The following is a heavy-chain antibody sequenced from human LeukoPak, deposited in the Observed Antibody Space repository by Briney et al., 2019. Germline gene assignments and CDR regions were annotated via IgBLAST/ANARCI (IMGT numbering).Heavy chain of an antibody. J-gene: IGHJ6*03. CDR1: GFTFSSYT. D-gene: IGHD6-25*01. CDR3: ARFAAGGSYYYYMDV. Sequence: GGSLRLSCAASGFTFSSYTMNWVRQPPGKGLEWVSNIGTSSTTIYYADSVKGRFTISRDNAKNSLYLQMNSLRADDTAVYYCARFAAGGSYYYYMDVWAKGPRSPSP. CDR2: IGTSSTTI. V-gene: IGHV3-48*01.